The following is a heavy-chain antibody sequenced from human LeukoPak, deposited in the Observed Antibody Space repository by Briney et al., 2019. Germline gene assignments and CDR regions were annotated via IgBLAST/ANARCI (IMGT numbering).Heavy chain of an antibody. D-gene: IGHD6-13*01. V-gene: IGHV3-21*04. CDR3: AKSYRGYTSSYYDY. Sequence: GGSLRLSCAASGFTFSTYSINWVRQAPGKGLEWVSSISSGSSYIYYADSVRGRFTISRDNSQGTLFLQMNSLRVEDTAVYYCAKSYRGYTSSYYDYWGQGTLVTVSS. CDR2: ISSGSSYI. CDR1: GFTFSTYS. J-gene: IGHJ4*02.